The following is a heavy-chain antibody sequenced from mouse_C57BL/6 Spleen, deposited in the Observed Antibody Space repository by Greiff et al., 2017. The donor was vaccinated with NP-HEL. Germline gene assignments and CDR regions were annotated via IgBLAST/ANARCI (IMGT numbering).Heavy chain of an antibody. V-gene: IGHV1-75*01. Sequence: QVHVKQSGPELVKPGASVKISCKASGYTFTDYYINWVKQRPGQGLEWIGWIFPGSGSTYYNEKFKGKATLTVDKSSSTAYMLLSSLTSEDSAVYFCANHNWDEDYFDYWGQGTTLTVSS. CDR3: ANHNWDEDYFDY. D-gene: IGHD4-1*02. CDR2: IFPGSGST. J-gene: IGHJ2*01. CDR1: GYTFTDYY.